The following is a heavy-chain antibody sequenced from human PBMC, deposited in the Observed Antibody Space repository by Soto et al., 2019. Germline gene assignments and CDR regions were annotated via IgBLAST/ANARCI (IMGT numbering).Heavy chain of an antibody. V-gene: IGHV3-30*18. CDR2: ISYDGSNK. J-gene: IGHJ4*01. Sequence: SLRLSCAASGFTFSSYGMHWVRQAPGKGLEWVAVISYDGSNKYYGDSVKGRFTISRDNSKNTLYLQMNSLRAEDTAIYYCAKDSHWAIISPTHDYWGHGTLVTVSS. CDR3: AKDSHWAIISPTHDY. CDR1: GFTFSSYG. D-gene: IGHD2-2*01.